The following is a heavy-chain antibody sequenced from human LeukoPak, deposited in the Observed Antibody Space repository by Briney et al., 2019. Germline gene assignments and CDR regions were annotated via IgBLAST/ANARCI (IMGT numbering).Heavy chain of an antibody. CDR3: AKEEAPYFDY. CDR1: GFTFSSYA. J-gene: IGHJ4*02. Sequence: GESLKISCAASGFTFSSYAMSWVRQAPGKGLEWVSAISGSGGSTYYADSVKGRFTISRDNSKNTLYLQMNSLRAEDTAVYYCAKEEAPYFDYWGQGTLVTVSS. CDR2: ISGSGGST. V-gene: IGHV3-23*01.